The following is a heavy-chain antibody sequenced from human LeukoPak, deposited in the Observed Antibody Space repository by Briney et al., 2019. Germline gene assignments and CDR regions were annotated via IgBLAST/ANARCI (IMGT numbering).Heavy chain of an antibody. D-gene: IGHD3-16*02. CDR2: TRNKAHNYAT. J-gene: IGHJ4*02. CDR1: GFNFSGSA. CDR3: TTLNYVWGTYPPDY. Sequence: PGGSLTLSCAASGFNFSGSAIHWVRQASGKGLEWVGRTRNKAHNYATAYGASVQGRFSISRDESKTTAYLQMNSLKTEDTAVYYCTTLNYVWGTYPPDYWGQGTLVTVSS. V-gene: IGHV3-73*01.